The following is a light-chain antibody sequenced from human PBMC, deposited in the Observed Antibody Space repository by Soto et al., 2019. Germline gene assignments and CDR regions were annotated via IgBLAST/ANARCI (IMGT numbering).Light chain of an antibody. Sequence: EIVLPPSPGTLSLSPGESATLSCRARQRITNNYLAWYQQKPGRAHRLLIYGASGRADGIPHRFSGSGFGTDFTLTIRKVEPEDLAVYYCQQYGTPRSVTVGQGKRLANK. CDR2: GAS. CDR1: QRITNNY. CDR3: QQYGTPRSVT. J-gene: IGKJ5*01. V-gene: IGKV3-20*01.